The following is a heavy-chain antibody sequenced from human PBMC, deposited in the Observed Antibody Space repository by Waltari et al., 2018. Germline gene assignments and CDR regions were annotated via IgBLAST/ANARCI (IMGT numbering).Heavy chain of an antibody. V-gene: IGHV4-38-2*01. CDR2: IYHSGST. D-gene: IGHD6-13*01. J-gene: IGHJ6*03. CDR3: ARTAAAAPHHYYYYMDV. Sequence: QVQLQESGPGLVKPSETLSLTCAVSGYSISSGYYWGWIRQPPGKGLEWIGSIYHSGSTYYNPSLNSRVTTSVDTTKNQFSMKLSSVTAAGTAVDYWARTAAAAPHHYYYYMDVWGKGTTVTVSS. CDR1: GYSISSGYY.